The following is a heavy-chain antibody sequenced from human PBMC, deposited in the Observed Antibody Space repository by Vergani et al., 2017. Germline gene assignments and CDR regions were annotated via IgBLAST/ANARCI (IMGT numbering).Heavy chain of an antibody. CDR2: INHSGST. J-gene: IGHJ4*02. D-gene: IGHD5-18*01. V-gene: IGHV4-34*01. CDR3: ARDLSTAMVTRPYYFDY. CDR1: GGSFSGYY. Sequence: QVQLQQWGAGLLKPSETLSLTCAVYGGSFSGYYWSWIRQPPGKGLEWIGEINHSGSTNYNPSLKSRVTISVDTSKNQFSLKLSSVTAADTAVYYCARDLSTAMVTRPYYFDYWGQGTLVTVSS.